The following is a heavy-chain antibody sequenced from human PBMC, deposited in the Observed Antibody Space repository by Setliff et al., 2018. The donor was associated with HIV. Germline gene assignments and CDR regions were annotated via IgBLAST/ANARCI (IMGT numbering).Heavy chain of an antibody. CDR1: GFTFSSYA. CDR2: ISYDGSKK. Sequence: PGGSLRLSCATSGFTFSSYALHWVRQAPGKGPEWVAVISYDGSKKYYADSVKGRFTISRDNSKDTLYLQMNSLRAEETAVYYCARPRTYCSGGSCYLGPDYWGQGTLVTVSS. V-gene: IGHV3-30-3*01. D-gene: IGHD2-15*01. J-gene: IGHJ4*02. CDR3: ARPRTYCSGGSCYLGPDY.